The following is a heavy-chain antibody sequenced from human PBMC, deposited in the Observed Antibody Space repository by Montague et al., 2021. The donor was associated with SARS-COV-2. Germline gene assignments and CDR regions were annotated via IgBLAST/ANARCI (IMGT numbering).Heavy chain of an antibody. CDR1: GITVSRNY. V-gene: IGHV3-66*01. D-gene: IGHD1-1*01. CDR2: IYSGGST. J-gene: IGHJ6*02. CDR3: ARDLLEIGGMDV. Sequence: SLRLSCAASGITVSRNYMNWVRQAPGKGLEWVSLIYSGGSTYYADSVKGRFTISRDNSKNTLYLQMNSLRAEDTAVYYRARDLLEIGGMDVWGQGTTVTVSS.